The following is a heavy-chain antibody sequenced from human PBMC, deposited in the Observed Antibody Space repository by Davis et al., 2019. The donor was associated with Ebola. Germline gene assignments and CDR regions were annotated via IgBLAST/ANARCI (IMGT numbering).Heavy chain of an antibody. CDR2: ISSLCADI. CDR1: GFTFSNYA. D-gene: IGHD2-8*01. CDR3: AEGGTNNFLGAN. J-gene: IGHJ4*02. Sequence: GESLKISCAASGFTFSNYAMSXXXXXXXXXXXXXXRISSLCADIKYADSVRGRFSISRDDSKNTLYLQMESLRAEDRAVFYCAEGGTNNFLGANWGQGTLVTVSS. V-gene: IGHV3-23*01.